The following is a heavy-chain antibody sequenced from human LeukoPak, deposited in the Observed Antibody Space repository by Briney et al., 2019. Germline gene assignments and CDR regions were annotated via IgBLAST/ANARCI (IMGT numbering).Heavy chain of an antibody. V-gene: IGHV4-4*07. CDR1: GGSISNYY. J-gene: IGHJ4*02. CDR3: ARSPYYDFWSGPFGFDY. Sequence: SETLSLTCTVSGGSISNYYWSWIRQPAGKGLEWIGRIYTSGSTNYNSSLKSRVTMSVDTSKNQFSLKLSSVTAADTAVYYCARSPYYDFWSGPFGFDYWGQGTLVTVSS. CDR2: IYTSGST. D-gene: IGHD3-3*01.